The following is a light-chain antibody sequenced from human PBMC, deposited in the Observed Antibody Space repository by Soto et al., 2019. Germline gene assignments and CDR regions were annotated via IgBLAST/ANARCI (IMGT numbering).Light chain of an antibody. Sequence: DIQMTQSPSSVSASVGDRVTFTCRASQGISSWLAWYQQKPGKAPKLLIYAASTLQGAVPSRFSGRGSGTAFSLTISSLQPEDFATYYCQQTNIFPYTFGQVTKLEIK. CDR1: QGISSW. CDR2: AAS. J-gene: IGKJ2*01. V-gene: IGKV1D-12*01. CDR3: QQTNIFPYT.